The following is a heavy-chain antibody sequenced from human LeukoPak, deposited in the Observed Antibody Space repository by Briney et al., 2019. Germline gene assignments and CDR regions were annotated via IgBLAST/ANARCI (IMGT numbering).Heavy chain of an antibody. CDR2: INPNSGGT. CDR1: GYTFTGYY. V-gene: IGHV1-2*02. D-gene: IGHD6-19*01. Sequence: GASVKVSCKASGYTFTGYYMHWVRQAPGQGLEWMGWINPNSGGTNYAQKFQGRVTMTRDTPISTAYMELSRLRSDDTAVYYCASLESSGWYNWFDPWGQGTLVTVSS. J-gene: IGHJ5*02. CDR3: ASLESSGWYNWFDP.